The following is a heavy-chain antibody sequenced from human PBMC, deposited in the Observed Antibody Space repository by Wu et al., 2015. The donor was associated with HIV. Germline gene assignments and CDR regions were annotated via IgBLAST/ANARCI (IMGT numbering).Heavy chain of an antibody. CDR3: ARVGYNYGEYYSDS. CDR2: ITAYNGNT. V-gene: IGHV1-18*04. Sequence: QVQLVQSGAEVKKPGASVKVSCKASGYTFTGYYMYWVRQAPGQGLEWMGWITAYNGNTNYAPKFYDRVIMTIDASSSTAYMQLLSLTSDDTAVYYCARVGYNYGEYYSDSWGQGTLVTVSS. CDR1: GYTFTGYY. D-gene: IGHD3-10*01. J-gene: IGHJ4*02.